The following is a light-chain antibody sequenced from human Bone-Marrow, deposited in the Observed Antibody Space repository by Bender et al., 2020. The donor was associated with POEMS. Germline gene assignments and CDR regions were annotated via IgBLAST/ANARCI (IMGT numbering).Light chain of an antibody. CDR2: EGS. Sequence: QSALTQPASVSGSPGQSITISCTGTSSDVGSYNLVSWYQHHPGRAPKLMIYEGSKRPSGVSNRFSGSKSGNTASLTISGLQAEDEADYYCSSFAGNYNWVFGGGTKLTVL. V-gene: IGLV2-23*01. J-gene: IGLJ3*02. CDR1: SSDVGSYNL. CDR3: SSFAGNYNWV.